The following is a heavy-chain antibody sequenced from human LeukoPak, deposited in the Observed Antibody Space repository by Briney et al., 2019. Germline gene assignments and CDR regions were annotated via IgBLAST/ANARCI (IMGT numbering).Heavy chain of an antibody. CDR3: VKDLGSGRNPDAFDI. CDR1: GFTFTSYV. Sequence: GGSLRLSCAASGFTFTSYVMRWVRQAPGKGLEWVSGISGSGGTTYYADSVKGRFTISRDNSKNTLYLQLNSLRPEDMAVYYCVKDLGSGRNPDAFDIWGQGTMVTVSS. J-gene: IGHJ3*02. V-gene: IGHV3-23*01. CDR2: ISGSGGTT. D-gene: IGHD1-26*01.